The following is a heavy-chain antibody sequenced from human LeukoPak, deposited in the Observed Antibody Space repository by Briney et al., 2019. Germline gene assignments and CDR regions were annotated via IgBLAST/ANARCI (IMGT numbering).Heavy chain of an antibody. CDR1: GGSFSGYY. CDR3: ASLVVVVPAAMSALSYYYGMDV. Sequence: PETLSLTCAVYGGSFSGYYWSWIRQPPGKGLEWIGEINHSGSTNYNPSLKSRVTISVDTSKNQFSLKLSSVTAADTAVYYCASLVVVVPAAMSALSYYYGMDVWGQGTTVTVSS. V-gene: IGHV4-34*01. CDR2: INHSGST. D-gene: IGHD2-2*01. J-gene: IGHJ6*02.